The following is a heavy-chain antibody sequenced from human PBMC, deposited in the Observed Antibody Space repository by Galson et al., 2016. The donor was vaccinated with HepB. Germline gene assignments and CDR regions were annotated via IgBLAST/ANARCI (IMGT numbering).Heavy chain of an antibody. V-gene: IGHV3-30*18. Sequence: SLRLSCAASGFIFSDYGMHWVRQAPGEGLEWVAVISYDGSHKYYADSVKGRFTISRDNSKNTLYLQMNSLRAEDTAVYFCAKSIFRESQLGSWGQGTLVTVSS. CDR3: AKSIFRESQLGS. J-gene: IGHJ4*02. D-gene: IGHD3-10*01. CDR2: ISYDGSHK. CDR1: GFIFSDYG.